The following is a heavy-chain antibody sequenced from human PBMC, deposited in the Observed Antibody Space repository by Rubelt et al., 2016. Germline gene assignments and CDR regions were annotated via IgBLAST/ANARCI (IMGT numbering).Heavy chain of an antibody. CDR2: LNSDGSST. D-gene: IGHD3-10*01. J-gene: IGHJ4*02. Sequence: SGFTFSSYWMHWVRQAPGKGLVWVSRLNSDGSSTSYADSVKGRFTISRDNAKNTLYLQMNSLRAEDTAVYYCARGPYGSGSYYNVRERFYWGQGTLVTVSS. CDR3: ARGPYGSGSYYNVRERFY. CDR1: GFTFSSYW. V-gene: IGHV3-74*01.